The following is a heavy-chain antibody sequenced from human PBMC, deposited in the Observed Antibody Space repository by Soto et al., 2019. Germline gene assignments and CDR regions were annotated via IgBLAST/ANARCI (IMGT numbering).Heavy chain of an antibody. V-gene: IGHV4-59*01. D-gene: IGHD6-19*01. J-gene: IGHJ3*02. CDR3: ARAYSRVAVAGTGDDAFDI. Sequence: NPSETLSLTCTVSGGSISSYYWSWIRQPPGKGLEWIGYIYYSGSTNYNPSLKSRVTISVDTSKNQFSLKLSSVTAADTAVYYCARAYSRVAVAGTGDDAFDIRGQGTMVTVSS. CDR1: GGSISSYY. CDR2: IYYSGST.